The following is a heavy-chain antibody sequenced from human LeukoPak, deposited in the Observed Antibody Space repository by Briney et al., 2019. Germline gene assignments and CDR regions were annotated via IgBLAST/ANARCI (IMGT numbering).Heavy chain of an antibody. V-gene: IGHV1-8*01. J-gene: IGHJ5*02. CDR1: GYTFTSYD. CDR2: MNPNSGNT. D-gene: IGHD3-10*01. Sequence: ASVKVSCKASGYTFTSYDINWVRQATGQGLEWMGWMNPNSGNTGYAQKFQGRVTMTRNTSISTAYMELSSLRSEDTAVYYCAKDQGITMVRGAMGWFDPWGQGTLVTVSS. CDR3: AKDQGITMVRGAMGWFDP.